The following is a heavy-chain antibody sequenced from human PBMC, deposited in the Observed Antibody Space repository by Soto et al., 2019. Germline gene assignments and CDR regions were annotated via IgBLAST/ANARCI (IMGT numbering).Heavy chain of an antibody. V-gene: IGHV1-18*04. CDR2: ISAYNGNT. D-gene: IGHD3-3*01. CDR1: GYTFTSYG. Sequence: ASVKVSFKASGYTFTSYGISWLRQAHGQGLEWMGWISAYNGNTNYAQKLQGRVTMTTDTSTSTAYMELRSLRSDDTAVYYCARDRTYYDFWSGYFQGETHYFDYWGQGTLVTVSS. J-gene: IGHJ4*02. CDR3: ARDRTYYDFWSGYFQGETHYFDY.